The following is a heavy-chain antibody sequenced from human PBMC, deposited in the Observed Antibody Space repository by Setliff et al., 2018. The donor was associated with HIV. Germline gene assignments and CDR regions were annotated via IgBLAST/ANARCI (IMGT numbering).Heavy chain of an antibody. CDR3: ATDQNVRPRYYGMDV. CDR1: GFIFNNYA. V-gene: IGHV3-23*01. J-gene: IGHJ6*02. CDR2: ISGGGGTT. Sequence: GESLRLSCAASGFIFNNYAVNWVRQTPGKGLEWVAAISGGGGTTYYGDSVRGRLILSRDISKNTVYLQMNRLRAEDTAVYFCATDQNVRPRYYGMDVWGRGTTVTVS. D-gene: IGHD2-15*01.